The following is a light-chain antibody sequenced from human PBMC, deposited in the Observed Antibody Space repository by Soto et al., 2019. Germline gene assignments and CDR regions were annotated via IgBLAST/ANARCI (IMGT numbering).Light chain of an antibody. CDR2: AAS. CDR1: QNIISW. J-gene: IGKJ5*01. Sequence: DIQMTKSPSSVSASVGDRVTITCRASQNIISWLAWYQQKPGRAPKLLIYAASNLQSGVPSRFSGSGSGTDFTLTINSLQPEDFATYYCQQAYSFPVTFGQGTRLEMK. CDR3: QQAYSFPVT. V-gene: IGKV1-12*01.